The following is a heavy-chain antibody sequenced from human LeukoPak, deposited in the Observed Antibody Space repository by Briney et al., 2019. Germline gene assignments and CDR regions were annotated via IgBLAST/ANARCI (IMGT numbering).Heavy chain of an antibody. J-gene: IGHJ4*02. CDR1: GFSVSNNY. Sequence: GGSLRLSCVTSGFSVSNNYMSWVRQAPGKGLEWVSVISSAGGTYYADSVKARFTISRDISKNTLYLQMNSLRAEDTTVYYCAKDLGEQLVPDYWGQGTLVTVSS. D-gene: IGHD6-6*01. CDR3: AKDLGEQLVPDY. CDR2: ISSAGGT. V-gene: IGHV3-66*01.